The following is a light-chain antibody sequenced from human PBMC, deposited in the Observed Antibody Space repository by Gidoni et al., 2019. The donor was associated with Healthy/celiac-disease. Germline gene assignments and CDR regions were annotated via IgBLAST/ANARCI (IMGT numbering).Light chain of an antibody. CDR2: EGS. CDR1: SSDVGSYNL. J-gene: IGLJ3*02. CDR3: CSYAGSSTWV. Sequence: QSALPQHASVSGSPGQSITISCTGTSSDVGSYNLVSWYQQHPGKAPKLMIYEGSKRPSGVSNRFSGSKSGNTASLTISGLQAEDEADYYCCSYAGSSTWVFGGGTKLTVL. V-gene: IGLV2-23*01.